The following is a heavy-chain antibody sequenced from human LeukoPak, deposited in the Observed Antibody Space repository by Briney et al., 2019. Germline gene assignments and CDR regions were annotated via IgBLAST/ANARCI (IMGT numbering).Heavy chain of an antibody. Sequence: ASMKVSCKASGYIFTGYYIHWVRQAPGQGLEWMGWINPNSGGTNYEQKFQGRVTMTRDTSVSTGYMELRSLRSDDTAVYYCARGGSYAEYLQHWGQGTLVTVSS. V-gene: IGHV1-2*02. CDR3: ARGGSYAEYLQH. J-gene: IGHJ1*01. D-gene: IGHD1-26*01. CDR2: INPNSGGT. CDR1: GYIFTGYY.